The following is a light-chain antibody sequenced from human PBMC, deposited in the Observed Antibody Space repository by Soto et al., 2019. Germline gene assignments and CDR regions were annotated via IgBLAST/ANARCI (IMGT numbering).Light chain of an antibody. Sequence: QSVLTQPASVSGSPGQSITISCTGNSSDVGGYNYVSWYQQHPGKAPKLMIYDVINRPSGVSNRFSGSKSGNSASLTISGLQAEDEAYYYCSSYTSSSTYVVFGGGTKLTVL. CDR2: DVI. J-gene: IGLJ2*01. CDR3: SSYTSSSTYVV. V-gene: IGLV2-14*03. CDR1: SSDVGGYNY.